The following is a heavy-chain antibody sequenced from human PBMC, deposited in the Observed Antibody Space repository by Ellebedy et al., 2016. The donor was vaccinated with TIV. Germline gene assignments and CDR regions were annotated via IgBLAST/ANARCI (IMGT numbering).Heavy chain of an antibody. CDR3: ARLPNYYDSVGYYSQEY. D-gene: IGHD3-22*01. CDR2: IRSKTYGVAS. Sequence: GESLKISCAASGFSFRDHYMDWVRQAPGKGLECVGFIRSKTYGVASEYAASVKGRFTISRDDSKNLLYLQMNNLQIEDTAVYYCARLPNYYDSVGYYSQEYWGQGTLVTVSS. CDR1: GFSFRDHY. J-gene: IGHJ4*02. V-gene: IGHV3-72*01.